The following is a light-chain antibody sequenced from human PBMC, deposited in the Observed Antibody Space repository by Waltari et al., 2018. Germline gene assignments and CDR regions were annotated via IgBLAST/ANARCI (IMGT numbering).Light chain of an antibody. J-gene: IGKJ3*01. CDR1: QNIRKY. Sequence: DIQLTQSPSSLSASVGDRVTITCRASQNIRKYLNWYQHKPGKAPNLLIYSASTLQSGVPSRFSGSGSGADFTLTITSLRPEDFATYYCQQSYSVPFTFGPGTNVDVK. CDR3: QQSYSVPFT. V-gene: IGKV1-39*01. CDR2: SAS.